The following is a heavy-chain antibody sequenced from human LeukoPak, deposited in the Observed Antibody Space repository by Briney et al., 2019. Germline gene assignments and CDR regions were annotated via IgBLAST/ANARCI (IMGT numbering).Heavy chain of an antibody. CDR3: ARDQRAFVDYYDSSGYYY. D-gene: IGHD3-22*01. J-gene: IGHJ4*02. V-gene: IGHV1-18*01. CDR2: ISAYNGNT. Sequence: ASVKVSCKAPGYTFTSYGISRVRQAPGQGLEWMGWISAYNGNTNYAQKLQGRVTMTTDTSTSTAYMELRSLRSDDTAVYYCARDQRAFVDYYDSSGYYYWGQGTLVTVSS. CDR1: GYTFTSYG.